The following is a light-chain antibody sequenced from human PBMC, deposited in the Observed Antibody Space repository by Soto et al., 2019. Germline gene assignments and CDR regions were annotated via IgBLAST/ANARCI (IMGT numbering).Light chain of an antibody. CDR2: DAS. J-gene: IGKJ5*01. Sequence: EIVLTQSPATLSLSPGERATLSCRASQSVDSYLAWYQHKPGQAPRLLIYDASSRATGIPARFSGRGSGTDFTLTISILEPEDFAVYYCQQRDTWPRITFGQGTRLEIK. V-gene: IGKV3-11*01. CDR1: QSVDSY. CDR3: QQRDTWPRIT.